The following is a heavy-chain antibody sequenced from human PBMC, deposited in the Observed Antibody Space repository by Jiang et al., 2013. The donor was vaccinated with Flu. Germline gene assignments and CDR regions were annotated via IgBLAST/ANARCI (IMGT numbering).Heavy chain of an antibody. J-gene: IGHJ4*02. CDR3: AIEEY. CDR2: IYYSGST. CDR1: GGSISSSSYY. V-gene: IGHV4-39*07. Sequence: GGSISSSSYYWGWIRQPPGKGLEWIGSIYYSGSTYYKPSLKSRVTISVDTSKNQFSLKLSSVTAADTAVYYCAIEEYWGQGTLVTVSS.